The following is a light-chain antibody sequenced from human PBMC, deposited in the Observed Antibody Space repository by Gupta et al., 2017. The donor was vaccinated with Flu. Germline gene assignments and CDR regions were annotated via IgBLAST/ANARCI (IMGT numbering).Light chain of an antibody. CDR1: QSVGSS. Sequence: GERVILSCRASQSVGSSLAWYQQRPGQAPRLLIYATSFRATDIPARFSGSGSGTEFTLTINSLQSEDFALYYCQHYNNWPFTFGPGTKVDFK. CDR2: ATS. V-gene: IGKV3-15*01. J-gene: IGKJ3*01. CDR3: QHYNNWPFT.